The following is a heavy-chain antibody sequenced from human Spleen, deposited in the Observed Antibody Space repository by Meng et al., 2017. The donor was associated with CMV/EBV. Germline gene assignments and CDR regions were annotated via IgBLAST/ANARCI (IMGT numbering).Heavy chain of an antibody. CDR3: ARDLTVSYDFWSARPQPAGY. Sequence: ASVKVSCKASGYTFTSYGITWVRQAPGQGLEWMGWISAYSHNTHYAQSLQDRVTMTTDTSTSTAYMELRSLRSDDTAVYYCARDLTVSYDFWSARPQPAGYWGQGTLVTVSS. D-gene: IGHD3-3*01. V-gene: IGHV1-18*01. J-gene: IGHJ4*02. CDR1: GYTFTSYG. CDR2: ISAYSHNT.